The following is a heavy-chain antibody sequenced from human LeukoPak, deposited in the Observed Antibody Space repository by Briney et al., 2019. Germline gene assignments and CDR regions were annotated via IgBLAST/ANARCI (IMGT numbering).Heavy chain of an antibody. CDR2: ISGSAGST. D-gene: IGHD1-26*01. J-gene: IGHJ4*02. CDR3: ARQAPSLGWY. CDR1: GFTFSSYV. V-gene: IGHV3-23*01. Sequence: GGSLRLSCAASGFTFSSYVLSWVRQAPGKGLEWVSAISGSAGSTFHADSVKGRFTISRDNSKNTLYLQMNSLRAEDTAVYYCARQAPSLGWYWGQGALVTVSS.